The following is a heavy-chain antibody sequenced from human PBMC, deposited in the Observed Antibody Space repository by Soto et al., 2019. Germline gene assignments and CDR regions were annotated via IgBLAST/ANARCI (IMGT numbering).Heavy chain of an antibody. CDR3: ARVATSSTMDV. CDR2: IYYSGST. D-gene: IGHD6-6*01. CDR1: GGSISSGGYY. Sequence: QVQLQESGPGLVKPSQTLSLTCTVSGGSISSGGYYWSWIRQHPGKGLEWIGYIYYSGSTYYNPSLKSRVTPSAXTSKNQFSLKLSSVTAADTAVYYCARVATSSTMDVWGQGTTVTVSS. J-gene: IGHJ6*02. V-gene: IGHV4-31*03.